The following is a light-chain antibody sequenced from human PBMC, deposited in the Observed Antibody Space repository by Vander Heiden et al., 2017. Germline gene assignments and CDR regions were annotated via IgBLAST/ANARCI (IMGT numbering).Light chain of an antibody. Sequence: DIQMTQSPSSLSASVGDRVTITCRASQSISSLLNWYQQKPGKAPKLLIYAASSLQSGVPSRFSGSGSGTDFTLTISRLQPEDFATYYCQQRDSTPRTFGHGTKVDIK. CDR3: QQRDSTPRT. CDR1: QSISSL. V-gene: IGKV1-39*01. CDR2: AAS. J-gene: IGKJ3*01.